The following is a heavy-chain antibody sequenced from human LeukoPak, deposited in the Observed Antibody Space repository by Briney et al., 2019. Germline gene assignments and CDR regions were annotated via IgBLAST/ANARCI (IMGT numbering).Heavy chain of an antibody. Sequence: PGGSLRLSCAVSGFTFSTYSMNWVRQAPGKGLEWVSYISSSSSTIFYADSVKGRFTISRDNAKNTLYLQMDSLGVEDTAVYYCAAGTAADFWGQGTLVSVSS. CDR2: ISSSSSTI. D-gene: IGHD6-13*01. CDR1: GFTFSTYS. CDR3: AAGTAADF. J-gene: IGHJ4*02. V-gene: IGHV3-48*04.